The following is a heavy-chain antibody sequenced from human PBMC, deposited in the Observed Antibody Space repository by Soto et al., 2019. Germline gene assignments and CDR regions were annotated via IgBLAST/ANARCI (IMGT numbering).Heavy chain of an antibody. CDR2: ISAYNGNT. D-gene: IGHD1-1*01. J-gene: IGHJ1*01. V-gene: IGHV1-18*01. CDR1: GYTFTSYG. CDR3: ALDLPTRNAEYFQH. Sequence: GASVKVSCTASGYTFTSYGISWVRQAPGQGLEWMGWISAYNGNTNYAQKLQGRVTMTTDTSTSTAYMELRSLRSDDTAVYYCALDLPTRNAEYFQHWGQGTLVTVSS.